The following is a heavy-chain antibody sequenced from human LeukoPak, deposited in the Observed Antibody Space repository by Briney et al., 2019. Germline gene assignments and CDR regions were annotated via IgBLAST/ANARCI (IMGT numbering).Heavy chain of an antibody. Sequence: GGSLRLSCAASGFTFSSYWMSWVRQAPGKGLEWVANIKQDGSEKYYVGSVKGRFTISRDNAKNSLYLQMNSLRAEDTAVYYCARDGSGSYYGYWGQGTLVTVSS. CDR2: IKQDGSEK. CDR3: ARDGSGSYYGY. CDR1: GFTFSSYW. D-gene: IGHD3-10*01. V-gene: IGHV3-7*01. J-gene: IGHJ4*02.